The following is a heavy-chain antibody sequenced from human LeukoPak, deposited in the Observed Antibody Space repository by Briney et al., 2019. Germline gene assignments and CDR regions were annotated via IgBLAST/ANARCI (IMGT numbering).Heavy chain of an antibody. V-gene: IGHV3-30*02. J-gene: IGHJ4*02. CDR3: VRDSTVGAAYFDL. D-gene: IGHD6-13*01. Sequence: PGGSLRLSCAASRFLFASYGMHWVSQVPGNGLEWEAFIRYDGSDKYYGGSVRGRFTISRDNSKKTLPLQMTTLRPDDTAVYYCVRDSTVGAAYFDLWGQGALVAVSS. CDR2: IRYDGSDK. CDR1: RFLFASYG.